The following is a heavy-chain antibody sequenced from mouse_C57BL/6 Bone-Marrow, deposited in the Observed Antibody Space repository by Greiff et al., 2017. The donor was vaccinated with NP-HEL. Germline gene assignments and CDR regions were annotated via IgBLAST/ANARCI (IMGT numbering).Heavy chain of an antibody. CDR3: ARVYGSSPDWYYEV. J-gene: IGHJ1*03. Sequence: VQLQQSGPGLVKPSQSLSLTCSVTGYSITSGYYWNWIRQFPGNKLEWMGYISYDGSTNYHPSLKNRFSITLDTSQIQFVLKSNSETTEDTATSYCARVYGSSPDWYYEVWGTGTTVTVSS. V-gene: IGHV3-6*01. D-gene: IGHD1-1*01. CDR1: GYSITSGYY. CDR2: ISYDGST.